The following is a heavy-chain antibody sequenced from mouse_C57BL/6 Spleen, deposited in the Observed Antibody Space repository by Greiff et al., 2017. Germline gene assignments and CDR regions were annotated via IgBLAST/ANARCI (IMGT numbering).Heavy chain of an antibody. D-gene: IGHD1-1*02. V-gene: IGHV3-6*01. CDR2: ISYDGSN. Sequence: DVKLQESGPGLVKPSQSLSLTCSVTGYSITSGYYWNWIRQFPGNKLEWMGYISYDGSNNYNPSLKNRISITRDTSKNQFFLKLNSVTTEDTATYYCARYYDYYAMDYWGQGTSVTVSS. CDR1: GYSITSGYY. CDR3: ARYYDYYAMDY. J-gene: IGHJ4*01.